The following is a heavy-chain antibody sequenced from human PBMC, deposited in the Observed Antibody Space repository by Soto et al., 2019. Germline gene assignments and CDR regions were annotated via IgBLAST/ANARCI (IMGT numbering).Heavy chain of an antibody. Sequence: SETLSLTCTVSGGSITSGGYYWNWIRQHPGKGLEWIGYIYYSGTASYNPSLKSRLTISVDTSKNKFSMKLSSVTAADTAVYFCARDGGYGSGSYRFDYWGQGALVTVSS. D-gene: IGHD3-10*01. CDR3: ARDGGYGSGSYRFDY. CDR1: GGSITSGGYY. CDR2: IYYSGTA. V-gene: IGHV4-31*03. J-gene: IGHJ4*02.